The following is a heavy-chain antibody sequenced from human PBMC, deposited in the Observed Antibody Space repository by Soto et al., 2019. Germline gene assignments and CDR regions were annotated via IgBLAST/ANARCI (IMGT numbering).Heavy chain of an antibody. CDR2: IPQDGVDG. D-gene: IGHD2-21*02. CDR3: ARDHLILPAHDFFYGSDV. J-gene: IGHJ6*02. V-gene: IGHV3-7*03. Sequence: PGGSLRLSCEVSGFTFSMYSMSWVRQPPGKGLEWVAKIPQDGVDGHYADSVKGRFTISRDNGKNSLYLQMNNLRAEDTAVYYCARDHLILPAHDFFYGSDVWGRGATVTVSS. CDR1: GFTFSMYS.